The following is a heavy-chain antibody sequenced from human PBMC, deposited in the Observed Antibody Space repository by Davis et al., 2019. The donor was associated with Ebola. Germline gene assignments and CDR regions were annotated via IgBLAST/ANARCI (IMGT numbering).Heavy chain of an antibody. CDR2: IYSGGST. CDR1: GFTVSSNY. V-gene: IGHV3-53*01. Sequence: GESLKISCAASGFTVSSNYMSWVRQAPGKGLDWVSLIYSGGSTYYADSVKGRLTISRDNSKNTLYLQMNSLRAEDTAVYYCAKDLNVDTAMGALPDYWGQGTLVTVSS. D-gene: IGHD5-18*01. CDR3: AKDLNVDTAMGALPDY. J-gene: IGHJ4*02.